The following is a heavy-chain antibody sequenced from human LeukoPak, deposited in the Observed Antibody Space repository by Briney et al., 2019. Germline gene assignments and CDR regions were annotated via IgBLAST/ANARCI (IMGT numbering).Heavy chain of an antibody. CDR3: ATAPSGSGTFLDY. Sequence: GGSLRLSCAASGFTFSTYSMNWVRQAPGKGLEWVSSISSSSGYIYYADSVKGRFTISRDNSKNTLYLQMNSLRAEDTAVYYCATAPSGSGTFLDYWGQGTLVTVSS. V-gene: IGHV3-21*01. CDR1: GFTFSTYS. J-gene: IGHJ4*02. D-gene: IGHD3-10*01. CDR2: ISSSSGYI.